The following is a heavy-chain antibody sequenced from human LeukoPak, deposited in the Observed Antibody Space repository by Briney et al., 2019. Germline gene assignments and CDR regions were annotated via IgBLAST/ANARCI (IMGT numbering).Heavy chain of an antibody. CDR1: GFTFSSYG. Sequence: GGSLRLSCAASGFTFSSYGMHWVRQAPGKGLEWVAAIYYDGTNKYYADSVKGRFTISSDNSKNTLYLQMNSLRAEDTAVYYCARGYVNYYYGMDVWGKGTTVTVSS. J-gene: IGHJ6*04. D-gene: IGHD5-12*01. CDR2: IYYDGTNK. CDR3: ARGYVNYYYGMDV. V-gene: IGHV3-33*01.